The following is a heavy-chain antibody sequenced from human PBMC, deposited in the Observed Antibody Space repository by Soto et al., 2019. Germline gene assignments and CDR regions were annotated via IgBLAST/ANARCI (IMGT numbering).Heavy chain of an antibody. CDR2: ISTSGSTI. CDR3: AREVERGIWMDY. Sequence: EVQLVESGGGFVQPGGSLRLSCAASGFTFSSYEMNWVRQAPGKGLEWISYISTSGSTIYYADSLKGRFTISRDNAKNSLDLQIDGLSAEDTAVYYCAREVERGIWMDYWGQGTLLSVSS. V-gene: IGHV3-48*03. D-gene: IGHD3-16*01. CDR1: GFTFSSYE. J-gene: IGHJ4*02.